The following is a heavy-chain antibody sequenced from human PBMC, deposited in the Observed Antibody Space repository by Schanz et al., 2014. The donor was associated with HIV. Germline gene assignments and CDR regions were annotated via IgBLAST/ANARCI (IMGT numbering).Heavy chain of an antibody. CDR2: IVPMLGKT. CDR1: GGTLTNYA. V-gene: IGHV1-69*01. J-gene: IGHJ5*02. CDR3: SRAFYSDSGSFYSVDP. Sequence: QVQLVQSGAEVKKTGSSVKVSCKASGGTLTNYAISWVRQAPGQGLEWMGGIVPMLGKTRYAQKFQGRVTITADESMSTAYMELSSLRSEDTAVYYCSRAFYSDSGSFYSVDPWGQGTLVTVSS. D-gene: IGHD3-10*01.